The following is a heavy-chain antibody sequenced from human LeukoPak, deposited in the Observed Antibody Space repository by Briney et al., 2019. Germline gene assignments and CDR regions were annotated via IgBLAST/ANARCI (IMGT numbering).Heavy chain of an antibody. D-gene: IGHD3-10*01. Sequence: SETLSLTCTVSGGSLSSYYWSWIRQPPGKGLEWIGYIYYSGSTNHNPSLQSRLTISVDTSKNQFSLKLSSVTAADTAVYYCARDDLSLSGYYYGMDVWGQGTTVTVSS. CDR3: ARDDLSLSGYYYGMDV. J-gene: IGHJ6*02. CDR2: IYYSGST. V-gene: IGHV4-59*12. CDR1: GGSLSSYY.